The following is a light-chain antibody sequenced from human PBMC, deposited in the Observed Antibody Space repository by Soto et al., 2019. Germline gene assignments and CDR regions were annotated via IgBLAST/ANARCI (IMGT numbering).Light chain of an antibody. V-gene: IGKV1-39*01. CDR3: QQSYFIPRT. CDR1: QSISTY. Sequence: DIQMTQSPSSLSASVGDRVTITCRASQSISTYLNWYQQKPGKAPKLLIFAASSLQSGAPSRFSGSGSETRFTLTISSLQAEDFATYYCQQSYFIPRTFGQGTKVDIK. J-gene: IGKJ1*01. CDR2: AAS.